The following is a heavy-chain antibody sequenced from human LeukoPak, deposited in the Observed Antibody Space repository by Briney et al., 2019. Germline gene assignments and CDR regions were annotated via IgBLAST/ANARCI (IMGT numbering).Heavy chain of an antibody. J-gene: IGHJ6*02. Sequence: SETLSLTCTVSGGSISSYYRSWIRQPPGKGLEWIGYIYYSGSTNYNPSLKSRVTISVDTSKNQFSLKLSSVTAADTAVYYCARRRGAPSYDSSGYYYYYGMDVWGQGTTVTVSS. CDR3: ARRRGAPSYDSSGYYYYYGMDV. CDR1: GGSISSYY. V-gene: IGHV4-59*08. D-gene: IGHD3-22*01. CDR2: IYYSGST.